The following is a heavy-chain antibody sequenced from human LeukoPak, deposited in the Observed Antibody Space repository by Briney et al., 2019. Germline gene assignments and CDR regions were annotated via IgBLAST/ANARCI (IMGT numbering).Heavy chain of an antibody. CDR1: GFTFSSNW. CDR3: AREGGSGSYYYYYGMDV. J-gene: IGHJ6*02. V-gene: IGHV3-74*01. Sequence: QPGRPLSLSCAASGFTFSSNWMHWVGQAPGKELVWFSRINSDGSSTSYADSVKGRFTISRDNAKNTLYLQMNSLRAEDTAVYYCAREGGSGSYYYYYGMDVGGQGTTVTVSS. D-gene: IGHD3-10*01. CDR2: INSDGSST.